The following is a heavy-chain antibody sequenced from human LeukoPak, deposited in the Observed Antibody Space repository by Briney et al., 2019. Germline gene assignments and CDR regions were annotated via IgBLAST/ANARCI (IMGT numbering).Heavy chain of an antibody. CDR2: IKQDGSEK. D-gene: IGHD3-22*01. V-gene: IGHV3-7*01. Sequence: GGSLRLSCAASGFTVSSNYMSWVRQAPGKGLEWVANIKQDGSEKYYVDSVKGRFTISRDNAKNSLYLQMNSLRAEDTAVYYCARDTGPYYYDSSGIFDYWGQGTLVTVSS. CDR3: ARDTGPYYYDSSGIFDY. CDR1: GFTVSSNY. J-gene: IGHJ4*02.